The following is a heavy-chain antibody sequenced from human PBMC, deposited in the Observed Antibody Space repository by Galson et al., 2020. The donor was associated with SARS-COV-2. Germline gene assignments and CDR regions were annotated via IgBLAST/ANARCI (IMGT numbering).Heavy chain of an antibody. CDR3: AREIRHGYSGYIYYFDY. Sequence: GGSLRLSCAASGFTFSRFAMHWVRQAPGKGLEWVAVSSYDGSTKYYADSVKGRFTISRDNSKNTLYLQMNSLRAEDTAVYYCAREIRHGYSGYIYYFDYWGQGTLVTVSS. CDR2: SSYDGSTK. V-gene: IGHV3-30*01. CDR1: GFTFSRFA. D-gene: IGHD5-12*01. J-gene: IGHJ4*02.